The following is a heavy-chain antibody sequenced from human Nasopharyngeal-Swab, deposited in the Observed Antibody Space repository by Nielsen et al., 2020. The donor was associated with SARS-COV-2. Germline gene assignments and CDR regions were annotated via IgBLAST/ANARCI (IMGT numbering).Heavy chain of an antibody. CDR3: AKDRYYGSGSYPDY. V-gene: IGHV3-23*03. J-gene: IGHJ4*02. Sequence: GESLKISCAASGFTFSCYAMSWVRQAPGKGLEWVSVIYSGGSSTYYADSVKGRFTISRDNSKNTLYLQMNSLRAEDTAVYYCAKDRYYGSGSYPDYWGQGTLVTVSS. D-gene: IGHD3-10*01. CDR2: IYSGGSST. CDR1: GFTFSCYA.